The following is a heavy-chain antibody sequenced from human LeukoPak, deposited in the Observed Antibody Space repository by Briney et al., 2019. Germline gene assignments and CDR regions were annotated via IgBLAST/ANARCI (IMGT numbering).Heavy chain of an antibody. V-gene: IGHV5-51*01. CDR2: IYPGAPDT. CDR1: GYTFTRFC. CDR3: ARHNSPSSGYNAFNI. J-gene: IGHJ3*02. Sequence: GESLKISCKGSGYTFTRFCIAWVRQMPGKGLEWMGIIYPGAPDTRYSPSFEGQVTISVDKSITTAYLQWSSLKASDTAMYYCARHNSPSSGYNAFNIWDQGTMVTVSS. D-gene: IGHD3-22*01.